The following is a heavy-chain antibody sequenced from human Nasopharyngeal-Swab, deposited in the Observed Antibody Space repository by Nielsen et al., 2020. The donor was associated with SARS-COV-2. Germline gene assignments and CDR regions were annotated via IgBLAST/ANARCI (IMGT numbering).Heavy chain of an antibody. D-gene: IGHD3-10*01. V-gene: IGHV3-74*01. Sequence: GGSLRLSCAASGFTFSSYWMHWVRQAPGKGLVWVSRINSDGSSTSYADSVKGRFTISRDNAKNTLYLQMNSLRAEDTAVYYCARDYRTHYYGSGYYYYYGMDVWGQGTTVTVSS. CDR1: GFTFSSYW. J-gene: IGHJ6*02. CDR2: INSDGSST. CDR3: ARDYRTHYYGSGYYYYYGMDV.